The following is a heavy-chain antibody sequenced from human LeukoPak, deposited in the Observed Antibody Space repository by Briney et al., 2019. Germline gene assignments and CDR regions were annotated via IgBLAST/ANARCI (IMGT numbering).Heavy chain of an antibody. CDR2: IFHSGAT. Sequence: PSETLSLTCTVSGGSISSGGYYWSWIRQHPGKGLEWIGEIFHSGATNYNPSLKSRVTISVDKSKNQFSLELTSVTAADTAVHFCARDRRGSRGYALDYWGQGTLVTVSS. V-gene: IGHV4-39*07. CDR3: ARDRRGSRGYALDY. D-gene: IGHD1-26*01. J-gene: IGHJ4*02. CDR1: GGSISSGGYY.